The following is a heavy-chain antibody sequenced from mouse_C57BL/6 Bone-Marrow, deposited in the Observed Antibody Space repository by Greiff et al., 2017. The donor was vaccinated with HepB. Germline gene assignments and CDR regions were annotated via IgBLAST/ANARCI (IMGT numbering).Heavy chain of an antibody. J-gene: IGHJ3*01. Sequence: QVQLQQPGAGLVKPGASVKLSCKASGYTFTSYWMHWVKQRPGRGLEWIGRIDPNSGGPKYNEKFKSKATLTVDKPSSTAYIQLSSLTSEDSAFYYCARFIYYDYDGGFAYWGQGTLVTVSA. CDR1: GYTFTSYW. V-gene: IGHV1-72*01. D-gene: IGHD2-4*01. CDR2: IDPNSGGP. CDR3: ARFIYYDYDGGFAY.